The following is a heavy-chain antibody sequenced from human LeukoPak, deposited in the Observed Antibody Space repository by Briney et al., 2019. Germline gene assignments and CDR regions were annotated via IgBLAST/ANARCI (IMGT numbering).Heavy chain of an antibody. CDR1: GYTFTGYY. CDR2: IIPIFGTA. D-gene: IGHD3-22*01. V-gene: IGHV1-69*05. J-gene: IGHJ3*02. CDR3: ARDTYYDSSGYYDPPRAFDI. Sequence: GASVKVSCKASGYTFTGYYMHWVRQAPGQGLEWMGGIIPIFGTANYAQKFQGRVTITTDESTSTAYMELSSLRSEDTAVYYCARDTYYDSSGYYDPPRAFDIWGQGTMVTVSS.